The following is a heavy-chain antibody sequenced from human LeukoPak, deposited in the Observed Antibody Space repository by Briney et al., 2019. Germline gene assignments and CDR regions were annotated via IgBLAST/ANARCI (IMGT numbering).Heavy chain of an antibody. CDR1: GLHFSGTA. V-gene: IGHV3-23*01. J-gene: IGHJ3*02. CDR2: ISGSGGST. CDR3: AKDKGRFCSGGSCYSDAFDI. Sequence: PGGSLRLSCAASGLHFSGTAMSWVRQAPGKGLEWVSAISGSGGSTYYADSVKGRFTISRDNSKNTLYLQMNSLRAEDTAVYYCAKDKGRFCSGGSCYSDAFDIWGQGTMVTVSS. D-gene: IGHD2-15*01.